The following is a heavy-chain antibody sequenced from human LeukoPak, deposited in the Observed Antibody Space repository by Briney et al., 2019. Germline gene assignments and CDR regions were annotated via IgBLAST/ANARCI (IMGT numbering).Heavy chain of an antibody. CDR3: AKDSIGSSGWSGLWLDSEYFQH. CDR1: GFTFSSYA. CDR2: ISGSGGST. J-gene: IGHJ1*01. D-gene: IGHD6-19*01. V-gene: IGHV3-23*01. Sequence: GGSLRLSCAASGFTFSSYAMSWVRQAPGKGLEWVSAISGSGGSTYYAHSVKGRFTTSSDNSKNTLYLQMNILRAEDTAVYYCAKDSIGSSGWSGLWLDSEYFQHWGQGTLDTVPS.